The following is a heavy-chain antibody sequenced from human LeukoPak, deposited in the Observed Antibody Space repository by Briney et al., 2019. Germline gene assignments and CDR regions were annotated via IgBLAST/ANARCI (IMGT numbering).Heavy chain of an antibody. D-gene: IGHD2/OR15-2a*01. CDR1: GFSFSTYV. J-gene: IGHJ6*02. CDR2: ISADGIRT. Sequence: PGGSLRLSCAASGFSFSTYVMNWVRQAPGKGPEWVSLISADGIRTTYADSVKGRFIISRDNAKNTLYLQMSSLRAEDTAVYYCTRGISYTMNIWGQGTTVTVSS. CDR3: TRGISYTMNI. V-gene: IGHV3-74*01.